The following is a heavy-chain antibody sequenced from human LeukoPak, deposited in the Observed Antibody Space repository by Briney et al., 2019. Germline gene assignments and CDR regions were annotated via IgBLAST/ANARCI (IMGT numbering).Heavy chain of an antibody. D-gene: IGHD2-15*01. CDR3: ARGKGGIGY. CDR2: ISGSGGST. V-gene: IGHV3-23*01. Sequence: GGSLRLSCAASGFTFSSYAMSWVRQAPGKGLEWVSAISGSGGSTYYADSVKGRFTISRDNAKNSLYLQMNSLRAEDTAVYYCARGKGGIGYWGQGTLVTVSS. CDR1: GFTFSSYA. J-gene: IGHJ4*02.